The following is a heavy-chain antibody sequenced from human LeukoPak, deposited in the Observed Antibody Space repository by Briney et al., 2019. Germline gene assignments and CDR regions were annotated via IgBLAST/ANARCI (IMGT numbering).Heavy chain of an antibody. J-gene: IGHJ5*02. CDR3: ARDYGGNSAGFDP. D-gene: IGHD4-23*01. V-gene: IGHV4-59*01. Sequence: SETLSLTCTVSGGSISSFYYNWIRQPPGKGLEWIGHIYYSGGTNYNPSLKSRVTISLDTSKNQFSLKRSSVTAADTAVYYCARDYGGNSAGFDPWGQGTLVTVSS. CDR2: IYYSGGT. CDR1: GGSISSFY.